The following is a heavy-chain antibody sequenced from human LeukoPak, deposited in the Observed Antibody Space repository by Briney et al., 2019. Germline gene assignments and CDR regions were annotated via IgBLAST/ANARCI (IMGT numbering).Heavy chain of an antibody. D-gene: IGHD6-19*01. Sequence: GGSLRLSCAVSGLTFSNSAMSWVRQAPGKGLEWVSAISGSGGSTYYADSVKGRFTISRDNSKNTLYLQMNSLRAEDTAVYYCAKDRSGYSSSGRRKTEGIWGQGTLVTVSS. CDR2: ISGSGGST. CDR3: AKDRSGYSSSGRRKTEGI. J-gene: IGHJ4*02. CDR1: GLTFSNSA. V-gene: IGHV3-23*01.